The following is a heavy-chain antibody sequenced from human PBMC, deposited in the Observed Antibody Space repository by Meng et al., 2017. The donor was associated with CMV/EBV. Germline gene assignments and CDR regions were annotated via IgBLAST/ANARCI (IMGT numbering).Heavy chain of an antibody. CDR3: AKVEFGYSSSWCWFDP. CDR1: GFTFSSYA. J-gene: IGHJ5*02. Sequence: EVQLLESXGGLVQPGGSLRLFCAASGFTFSSYAMSWVRQAPGKGLEWVSAISGSGGSTYYADSVKGRFTISRDNSKNTLYLQMNSLRAEDTAVYYCAKVEFGYSSSWCWFDPWGQGTLVNVSS. CDR2: ISGSGGST. D-gene: IGHD6-13*01. V-gene: IGHV3-23*01.